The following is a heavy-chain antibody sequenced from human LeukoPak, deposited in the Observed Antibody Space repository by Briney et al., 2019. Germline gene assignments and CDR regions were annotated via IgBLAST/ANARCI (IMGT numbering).Heavy chain of an antibody. Sequence: GGSLRLSCAASGFTFSNYAMRWVRQAPGKGLEWVSGISGSGDSTYYADSVKGRFTISRDNSKNTLYLHMNSLRAEDTAVYYCARDRAYDILTGYYGTQSEMYYFDYWGQGTLVTVSS. D-gene: IGHD3-9*01. J-gene: IGHJ4*02. CDR2: ISGSGDST. V-gene: IGHV3-23*01. CDR1: GFTFSNYA. CDR3: ARDRAYDILTGYYGTQSEMYYFDY.